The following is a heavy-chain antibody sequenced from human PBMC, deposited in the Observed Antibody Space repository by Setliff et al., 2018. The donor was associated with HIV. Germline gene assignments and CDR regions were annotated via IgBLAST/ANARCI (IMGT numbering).Heavy chain of an antibody. CDR3: ARGRDWAKTGDF. J-gene: IGHJ4*02. Sequence: SETLSLTCAVSGVSVSGDYWSWVRQPPGKGLEWIAEVHPSGSINYNSSLKSRVAISVDTSNNQFSLTMTSVTAVDTAVYYCARGRDWAKTGDFWGQGALVTVS. D-gene: IGHD3-9*01. V-gene: IGHV4-34*01. CDR1: GVSVSGDY. CDR2: VHPSGSI.